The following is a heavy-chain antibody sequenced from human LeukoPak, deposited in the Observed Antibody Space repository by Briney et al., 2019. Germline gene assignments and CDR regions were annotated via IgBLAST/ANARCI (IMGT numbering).Heavy chain of an antibody. V-gene: IGHV4-34*01. Sequence: PSETLSLTCSVSGGSISIYYWSWIRQPPGKGLEWIGEINHSGSTNYNPSLKSRVTISVDTSKNQFSLKLSSVTAADTAVYYCARLISTTRITMVRYYYYYMDVWGKGTTVTISS. CDR1: GGSISIYY. D-gene: IGHD3-10*01. CDR2: INHSGST. CDR3: ARLISTTRITMVRYYYYYMDV. J-gene: IGHJ6*03.